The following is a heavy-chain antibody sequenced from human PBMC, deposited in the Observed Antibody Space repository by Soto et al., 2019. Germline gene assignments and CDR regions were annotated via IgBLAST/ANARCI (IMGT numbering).Heavy chain of an antibody. CDR2: INHSGST. V-gene: IGHV4-34*01. CDR3: AVRGYSGYDSNSVVLDV. J-gene: IGHJ6*04. Sequence: SETLSLTCAVYGGSFSGYYWSWIRQPPGKGLEWIGEINHSGSTNYNPSLKSRVTISVDTSKNQFSLKLSSVTAADTAVYYCAVRGYSGYDSNSVVLDVWGKGTTVTVSS. CDR1: GGSFSGYY. D-gene: IGHD5-12*01.